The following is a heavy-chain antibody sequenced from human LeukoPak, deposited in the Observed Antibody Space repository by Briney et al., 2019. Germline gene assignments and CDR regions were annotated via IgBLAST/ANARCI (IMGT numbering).Heavy chain of an antibody. J-gene: IGHJ4*02. CDR1: GFTFSSYA. CDR2: ISGSGGST. CDR3: AKPYYDFWSGYLGTAYYFDY. D-gene: IGHD3-3*01. Sequence: SGGSLRLSCAASGFTFSSYAMSWVRQAPGKGLEWVSAISGSGGSTYYADSVKGRFTISRDNSKNTLYLQMNSLRAEDTAVYYCAKPYYDFWSGYLGTAYYFDYWGQGTLVTVSS. V-gene: IGHV3-23*01.